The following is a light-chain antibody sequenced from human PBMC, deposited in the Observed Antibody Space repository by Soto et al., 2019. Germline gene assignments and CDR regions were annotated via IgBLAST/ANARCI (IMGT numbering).Light chain of an antibody. J-gene: IGLJ2*01. CDR2: LNGGGSH. Sequence: QLVLTQSPSASASLGASVKLTCTLSSGHSNYAIAWHHQQPEKGPRYLMKLNGGGSHNKGGGIPDRFSGSSSGTERYLTISSLQFEDEANYYCQTWGSSIVVFGGGTKLTVL. CDR1: SGHSNYA. CDR3: QTWGSSIVV. V-gene: IGLV4-69*01.